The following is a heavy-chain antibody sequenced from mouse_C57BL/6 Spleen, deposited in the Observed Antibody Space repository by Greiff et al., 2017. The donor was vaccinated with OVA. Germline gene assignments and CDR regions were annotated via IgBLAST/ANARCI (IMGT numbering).Heavy chain of an antibody. CDR3: AIDYGSYWYFDV. Sequence: QVQLKESGAELVRPGASVKLSCKASGYTFTDYYIHWVKQRPGQGLEWIARIYPGSGNTYYNEKFKGKATLTAEKSSSTAYMQLSSLTSEDSAVYFCAIDYGSYWYFDVWGTGTTVTVSS. CDR2: IYPGSGNT. V-gene: IGHV1-76*01. D-gene: IGHD1-1*01. J-gene: IGHJ1*03. CDR1: GYTFTDYY.